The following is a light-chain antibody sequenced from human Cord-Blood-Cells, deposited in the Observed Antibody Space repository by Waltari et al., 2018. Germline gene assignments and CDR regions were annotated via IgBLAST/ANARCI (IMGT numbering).Light chain of an antibody. J-gene: IGKJ1*01. V-gene: IGKV1-5*03. Sequence: DIQTIPSPSTLSASVGDSDNITCRASQSISSWLAWYQQKPGKDPKLLIYKASSLESGVPSRFSGSGSGTEFTLTISSLQPDDFATYYCQQYNSYSQTFGQGTKVEIK. CDR2: KAS. CDR1: QSISSW. CDR3: QQYNSYSQT.